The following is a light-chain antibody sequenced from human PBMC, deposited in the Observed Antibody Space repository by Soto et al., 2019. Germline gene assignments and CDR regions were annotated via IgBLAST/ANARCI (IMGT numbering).Light chain of an antibody. J-gene: IGKJ1*01. V-gene: IGKV3-15*01. CDR2: GAY. CDR3: QQYNSGPPRGRT. CDR1: QSVSSN. Sequence: EIVMTQSPATLSVSPGERATLSCRASQSVSSNLAWYQQKPGQAPRLLIYGAYPRATGIPARFSGSGSGTEVPLTISSLQSEDFAVYYCQQYNSGPPRGRTFGQGTQVES.